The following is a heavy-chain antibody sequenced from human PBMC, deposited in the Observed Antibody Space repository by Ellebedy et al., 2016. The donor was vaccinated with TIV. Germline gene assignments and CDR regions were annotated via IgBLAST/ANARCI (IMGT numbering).Heavy chain of an antibody. J-gene: IGHJ4*02. D-gene: IGHD3-22*01. CDR3: ARDAMIWIFDS. Sequence: GESLKISCAASGFTFPSYSMNWVRQAPGKGLEWISYISNSDTIYYADSVRGRFTISRDKAKKSVYLQMNSLRVDDTGVYYCARDAMIWIFDSWGQGTLVTVSS. CDR2: ISNSDTI. CDR1: GFTFPSYS. V-gene: IGHV3-48*01.